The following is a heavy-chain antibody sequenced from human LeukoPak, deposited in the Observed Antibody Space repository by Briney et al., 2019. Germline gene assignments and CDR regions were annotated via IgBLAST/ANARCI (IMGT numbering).Heavy chain of an antibody. CDR2: ISSSGSTI. CDR3: ARDSGSSSWLAFDY. V-gene: IGHV3-11*04. CDR1: GFTFSDYY. Sequence: PGGSLRLSCAASGFTFSDYYMSWIRQAPGRGLEWVSYISSSGSTIYYADSVKGRFTISRDNAKNSLYLQMNSLRAEDTAVYYCARDSGSSSWLAFDYWGQGTLVTVSS. D-gene: IGHD6-13*01. J-gene: IGHJ4*02.